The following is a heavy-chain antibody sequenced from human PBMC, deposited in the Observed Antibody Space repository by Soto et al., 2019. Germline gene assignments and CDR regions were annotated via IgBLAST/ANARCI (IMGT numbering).Heavy chain of an antibody. CDR1: GGTFSSYA. CDR3: ARDLSSSSWFDP. D-gene: IGHD6-6*01. CDR2: IIPIFGTA. V-gene: IGHV1-69*13. J-gene: IGHJ5*02. Sequence: SVKVSCKASGGTFSSYAISWVRQAPGQGLEWMGGIIPIFGTANYAQKFQGRVTITADESTSTAYMELSSLRSEDTAVYYCARDLSSSSWFDPWGQGTLVTVSS.